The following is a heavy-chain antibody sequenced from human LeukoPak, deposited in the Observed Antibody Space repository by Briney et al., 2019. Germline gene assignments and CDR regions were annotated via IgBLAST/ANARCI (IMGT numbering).Heavy chain of an antibody. CDR2: IKQDGSEK. CDR1: GFTFSSYW. CDR3: ARGIISVSTITY. D-gene: IGHD5/OR15-5a*01. V-gene: IGHV3-7*01. J-gene: IGHJ4*02. Sequence: GGSLRLSCAASGFTFSSYWMSWVRQAPGKGLEWAANIKQDGSEKYYVDSVKGRFTISRDNAKSTLYLQMNSLRDDDTAVYYCARGIISVSTITYWGQGTQVTVSS.